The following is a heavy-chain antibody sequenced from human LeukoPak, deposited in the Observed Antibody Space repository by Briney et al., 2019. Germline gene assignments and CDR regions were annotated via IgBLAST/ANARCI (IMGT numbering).Heavy chain of an antibody. J-gene: IGHJ5*02. CDR2: IYSSGST. Sequence: PSETLSLTCTVSGGSISSYYWSWIRQPAGKGLEWIGRIYSSGSTNHNPSLESRVTISVDTSKNQFSLKLNSVTATDTAVYYCARDDAAGDWFDPWGQGTLVTVSS. D-gene: IGHD6-25*01. V-gene: IGHV4-4*07. CDR1: GGSISSYY. CDR3: ARDDAAGDWFDP.